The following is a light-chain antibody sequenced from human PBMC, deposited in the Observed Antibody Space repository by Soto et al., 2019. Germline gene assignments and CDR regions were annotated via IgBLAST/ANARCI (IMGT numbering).Light chain of an antibody. J-gene: IGLJ2*01. V-gene: IGLV1-44*01. CDR2: SDD. CDR1: NSNIGRYS. Sequence: QSVLTQPPSASGTPGQRVPIFFVGSNSNIGRYSVNWYRHLPGTAPKLLVFSDDQRPSGVPDRFSGSKSGPSASLAISGLQSEDEADYYCAAWDDSLNGPVFGGGTKLTVL. CDR3: AAWDDSLNGPV.